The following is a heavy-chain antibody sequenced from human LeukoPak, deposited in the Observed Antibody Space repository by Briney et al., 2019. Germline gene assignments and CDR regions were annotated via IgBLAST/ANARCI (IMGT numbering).Heavy chain of an antibody. CDR1: GYTFTGYY. V-gene: IGHV1-2*02. Sequence: ASVKVSCKASGYTFTGYYMHWVRQAPGQGLEWMGWINPNSGGTNYAQKFQGRVAMTRDTSISTAYMELSRLRSDDTAVYYCARSGVVPAAIGDYWGQGTLVTVSS. CDR3: ARSGVVPAAIGDY. CDR2: INPNSGGT. J-gene: IGHJ4*02. D-gene: IGHD2-2*01.